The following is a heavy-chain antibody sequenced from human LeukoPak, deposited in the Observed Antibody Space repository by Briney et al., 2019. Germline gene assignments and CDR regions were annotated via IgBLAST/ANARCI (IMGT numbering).Heavy chain of an antibody. CDR2: IYYSGST. D-gene: IGHD7-27*01. CDR3: ARVDAGDYFDY. V-gene: IGHV4-59*01. CDR1: GGSISSYY. J-gene: IGHJ4*02. Sequence: SETLSLTCTVSGGSISSYYWSWIRQPPGKGLEWIGYIYYSGSTNYNPSLKSRVTISVDTSKNQFSLKLSSVTAAGTAVYYCARVDAGDYFDYWGQGTLVTVSS.